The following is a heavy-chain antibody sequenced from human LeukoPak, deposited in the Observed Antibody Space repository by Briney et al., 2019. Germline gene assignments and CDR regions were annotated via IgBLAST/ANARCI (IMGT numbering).Heavy chain of an antibody. Sequence: SETLSLTCTVSGGSISSSSYYWGWIRQPPGKGLEWIGYIYYSGSTNYNPSLKSRVTISVDTSKNQFSLKLSSVTAADTAVYYCARDLGSYGYGYWGQGTLVTVSS. CDR3: ARDLGSYGYGY. CDR1: GGSISSSSYY. J-gene: IGHJ4*02. D-gene: IGHD5-18*01. CDR2: IYYSGST. V-gene: IGHV4-61*01.